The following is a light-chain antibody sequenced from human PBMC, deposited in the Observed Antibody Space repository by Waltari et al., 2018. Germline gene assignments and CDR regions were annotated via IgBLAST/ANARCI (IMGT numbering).Light chain of an antibody. CDR2: ANN. J-gene: IGLJ2*01. Sequence: QSVLTQPPSASVTPGPRVPFSCSGSNSNIGPNTVNWYQQLSGTAPKLLIYANNQRPSGVPDRFSGSKSDTSASLVISGLQSEDEADYYCAAWDDSLRSVLFGGGTKLTVL. V-gene: IGLV1-44*01. CDR1: NSNIGPNT. CDR3: AAWDDSLRSVL.